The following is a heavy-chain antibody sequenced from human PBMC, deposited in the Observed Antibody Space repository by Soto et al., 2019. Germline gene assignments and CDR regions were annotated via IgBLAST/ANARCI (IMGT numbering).Heavy chain of an antibody. CDR1: GFTVSSYA. J-gene: IGHJ4*02. Sequence: GGSLRLSCAASGFTVSSYAMSWVRQAPGKGLEWVSAISGSGGSTYYADSVRGRFTISRDNSKNTLYLQMNSLRAEDTAVYYCAKEYDFWSGYPLHFDYWGQGTLVTVSS. CDR2: ISGSGGST. D-gene: IGHD3-3*01. CDR3: AKEYDFWSGYPLHFDY. V-gene: IGHV3-23*01.